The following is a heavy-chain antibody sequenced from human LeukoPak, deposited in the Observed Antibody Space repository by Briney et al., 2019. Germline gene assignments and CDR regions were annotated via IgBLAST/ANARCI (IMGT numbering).Heavy chain of an antibody. CDR2: IRGSGVNT. D-gene: IGHD1-26*01. Sequence: GGSLRLSCTASGFSFSAYAMMWVRQAPGKGPEWVSAIRGSGVNTYYADSVKGRFTISRDNSKYTLFLQMNSLRAEDTAVYYCAKITIGWFDPWGQGTLVTVSS. V-gene: IGHV3-23*01. CDR1: GFSFSAYA. CDR3: AKITIGWFDP. J-gene: IGHJ5*02.